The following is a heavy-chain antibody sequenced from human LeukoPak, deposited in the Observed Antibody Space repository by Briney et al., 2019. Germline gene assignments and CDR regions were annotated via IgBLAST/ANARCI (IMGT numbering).Heavy chain of an antibody. CDR3: TTERYSSSWYFDY. CDR2: IKSKTDGGTT. CDR1: GFSFNQAW. D-gene: IGHD6-13*01. J-gene: IGHJ4*02. V-gene: IGHV3-15*01. Sequence: GGSLRLSCAVSGFSFNQAWMSWVRQAPGKGLEWVGRIKSKTDGGTTDYAAPVKGRFTISRDDSKDTLYLQMNSLKTEDTAVYYCTTERYSSSWYFDYWGQGTLVTVSS.